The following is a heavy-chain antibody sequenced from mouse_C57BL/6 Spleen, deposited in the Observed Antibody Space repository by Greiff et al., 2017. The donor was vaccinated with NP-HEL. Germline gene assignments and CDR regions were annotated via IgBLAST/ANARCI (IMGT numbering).Heavy chain of an antibody. CDR2: ISDGGSYT. J-gene: IGHJ2*01. CDR3: ARDITTVDFDY. CDR1: GFTFSSYA. V-gene: IGHV5-4*01. D-gene: IGHD1-1*01. Sequence: EVKLMESGGGLVKPGGSLKLSCAASGFTFSSYAMSWVRQTPEKRLEWVATISDGGSYTYYPDNVKGRFTISRDNAKNNLYLQMSHLKSEDTAMYYCARDITTVDFDYWGQGTTLTVSS.